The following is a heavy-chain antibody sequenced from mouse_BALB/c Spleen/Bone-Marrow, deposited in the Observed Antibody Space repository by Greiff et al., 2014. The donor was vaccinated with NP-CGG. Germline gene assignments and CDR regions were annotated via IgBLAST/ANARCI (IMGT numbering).Heavy chain of an antibody. V-gene: IGHV1S30*01. J-gene: IGHJ3*01. CDR2: INPYNGGT. CDR1: GYSFTGYY. CDR3: AGQLYGNYAY. D-gene: IGHD2-10*02. Sequence: VQLQQPGPELVKPGPSVEISCKASGYSFTGYYMHWVKQSHGKSLEWIGEINPYNGGTSYNQKFKGKATLTVDTSSSTAFMELHSLTSEDALVYYCAGQLYGNYAYWGQGTLVTVSA.